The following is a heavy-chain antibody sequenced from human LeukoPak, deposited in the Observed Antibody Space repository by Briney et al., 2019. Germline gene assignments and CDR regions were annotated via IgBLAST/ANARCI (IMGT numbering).Heavy chain of an antibody. CDR1: GFKFDDYG. J-gene: IGHJ3*02. Sequence: GGSLRLSCAASGFKFDDYGMSWVRQAPGKGLEWVCDINWNGAWTGYADSVKGRFTISRDNSKNTLYLQMNSLRAEDTAVYYCARDGEDWGDAFDIWGQGTMVTVSS. V-gene: IGHV3-20*04. CDR3: ARDGEDWGDAFDI. CDR2: INWNGAWT. D-gene: IGHD7-27*01.